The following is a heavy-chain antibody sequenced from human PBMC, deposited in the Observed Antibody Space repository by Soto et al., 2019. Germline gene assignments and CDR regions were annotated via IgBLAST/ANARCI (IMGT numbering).Heavy chain of an antibody. D-gene: IGHD2-15*01. Sequence: QVQLVQSGAEVKKPGASVKVSCKASGYTFTSYGISWVRQAPGQGLEWMGWISAYNGNTNYAQKLQGRVTMTTDTSTSTAYMELRSLRYDDTAVYYCAGVVVVAATFNYYYSMDVWGKGTTVTVSS. V-gene: IGHV1-18*01. CDR3: AGVVVVAATFNYYYSMDV. CDR2: ISAYNGNT. CDR1: GYTFTSYG. J-gene: IGHJ6*03.